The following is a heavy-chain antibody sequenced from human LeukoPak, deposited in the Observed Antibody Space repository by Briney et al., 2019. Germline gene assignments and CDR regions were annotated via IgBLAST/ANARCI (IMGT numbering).Heavy chain of an antibody. CDR3: ARSTQASSTSFDY. D-gene: IGHD6-6*01. Sequence: SDTLSLTCTVSGGSISNYYWSWIRQPPGKGLEYIGFIYHSGSTNYNPSLKSRVTMSVDKSKNQCSLRLTSVTAADTAIYFCARSTQASSTSFDYWGQGTLVTVSS. CDR1: GGSISNYY. CDR2: IYHSGST. J-gene: IGHJ4*02. V-gene: IGHV4-59*07.